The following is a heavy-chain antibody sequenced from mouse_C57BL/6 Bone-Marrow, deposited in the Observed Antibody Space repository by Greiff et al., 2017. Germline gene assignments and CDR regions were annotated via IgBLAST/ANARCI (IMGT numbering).Heavy chain of an antibody. Sequence: EVKLLESEGGLVQPGSSMKLSCTASGFTFSDYYMAWVRQVPEKGLEWVANINSDGSSTYSLDSLKSRFIIPRDNAKNTLYLQLSSLKSEDTATYYCARDNYYGFDYWGQGTTLTVSS. V-gene: IGHV5-16*01. J-gene: IGHJ2*01. D-gene: IGHD1-1*01. CDR1: GFTFSDYY. CDR3: ARDNYYGFDY. CDR2: INSDGSST.